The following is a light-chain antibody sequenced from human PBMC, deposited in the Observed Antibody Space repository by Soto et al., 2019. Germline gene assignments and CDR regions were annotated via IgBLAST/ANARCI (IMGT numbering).Light chain of an antibody. CDR1: QTISTW. CDR2: KAS. Sequence: DIQMTQSPSTLSASVGDRVTITCRASQTISTWVAWYQQKPGKAPKVLIYKASYLESGVPSRFSGSGSGTEFTLTISSLQPDDFATYYCQQYNSYPITFGQGTRLEIK. CDR3: QQYNSYPIT. V-gene: IGKV1-5*03. J-gene: IGKJ5*01.